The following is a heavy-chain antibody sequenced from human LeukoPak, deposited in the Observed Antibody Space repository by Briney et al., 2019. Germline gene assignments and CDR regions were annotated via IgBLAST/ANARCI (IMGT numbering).Heavy chain of an antibody. CDR3: ARRVMGARDAFDI. CDR1: GFTFSSYS. Sequence: GGSLRLSCAASGFTFSSYSMNWVRQAPGKGLEWVSSISSWSKSIYYADSVQGRFTIPRDNAKNSLYLQMNSLRAEDTAVYYCARRVMGARDAFDIWGQGTRVTVSS. V-gene: IGHV3-21*01. D-gene: IGHD1-26*01. J-gene: IGHJ3*02. CDR2: ISSWSKSI.